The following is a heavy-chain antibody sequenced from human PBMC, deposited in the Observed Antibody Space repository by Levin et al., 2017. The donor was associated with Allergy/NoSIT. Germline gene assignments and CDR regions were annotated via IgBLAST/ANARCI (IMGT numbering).Heavy chain of an antibody. CDR2: ISSSSSPI. D-gene: IGHD4-11*01. J-gene: IGHJ4*02. CDR3: ARDRAYSDYGPFDY. CDR1: GFTFSSYS. V-gene: IGHV3-48*01. Sequence: LSLTRAASGFTFSSYSMNWVRQAPGKGPEWVSYISSSSSPIYYADSVKGRFTISRDNAKNSLYLQMNSLRAEDTAVYYCARDRAYSDYGPFDYWGQGTLVTVSS.